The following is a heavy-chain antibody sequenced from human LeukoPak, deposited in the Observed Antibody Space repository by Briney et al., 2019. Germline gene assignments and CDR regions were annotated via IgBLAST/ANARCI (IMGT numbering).Heavy chain of an antibody. V-gene: IGHV4-39*07. D-gene: IGHD3-3*01. CDR1: GGSISSSSYY. Sequence: SETLSLTCTVSGGSISSSSYYWGWIRQPPGKGLEWIGSIYYSGSTYYNPSLKSRVTISVDTSKNQFSLKLSSVTAADTAVYYCARGPGVGGIFGVAYLNWFDPWGQGTLVTVSS. CDR3: ARGPGVGGIFGVAYLNWFDP. J-gene: IGHJ5*02. CDR2: IYYSGST.